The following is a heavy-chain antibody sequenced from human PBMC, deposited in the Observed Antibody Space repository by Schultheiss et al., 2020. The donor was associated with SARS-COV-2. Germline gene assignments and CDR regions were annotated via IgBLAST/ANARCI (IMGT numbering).Heavy chain of an antibody. D-gene: IGHD5-18*01. CDR1: GGSISSSSYY. Sequence: GSLRLSCTVSGGSISSSSYYWSWIRQPPGKGLEWIGYIYYSGSTNYNPSLKSRVTISVDTSKNQFSLKLSSVTAADTAVYYCARYSYGGLFDYWGQGTLVTVSS. CDR3: ARYSYGGLFDY. CDR2: IYYSGST. J-gene: IGHJ4*02. V-gene: IGHV4-61*01.